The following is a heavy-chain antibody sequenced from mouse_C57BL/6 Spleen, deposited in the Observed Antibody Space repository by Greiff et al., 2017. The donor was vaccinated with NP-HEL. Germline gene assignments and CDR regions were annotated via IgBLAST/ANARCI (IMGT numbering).Heavy chain of an antibody. V-gene: IGHV1-52*01. D-gene: IGHD2-1*01. CDR1: GYTFTSYW. CDR2: IDPSDSET. CDR3: ARLTGNYLLYYAMDY. J-gene: IGHJ4*01. Sequence: QVQLQQPGAELVRPGSSVKLSCKASGYTFTSYWMHWVKQRPIQGLEWIGNIDPSDSETHYNQKFKDKATLTVDKSSSTAYMQLSSLTSEDSAVYYCARLTGNYLLYYAMDYWGQGTSVTVSS.